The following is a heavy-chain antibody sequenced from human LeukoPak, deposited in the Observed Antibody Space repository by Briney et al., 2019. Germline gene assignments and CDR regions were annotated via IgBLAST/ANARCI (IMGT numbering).Heavy chain of an antibody. D-gene: IGHD3-10*01. Sequence: ASVKVSCKASGYTFTSYGISWVRQAPGQGLEWMGWISAYNGNTNYAQKLQGRVTMTTDTSTSTAYMELRSLRSDDTAVYYCARTKGYGSGSYYAFDIWGQGTMVTVSS. CDR2: ISAYNGNT. V-gene: IGHV1-18*01. CDR3: ARTKGYGSGSYYAFDI. J-gene: IGHJ3*02. CDR1: GYTFTSYG.